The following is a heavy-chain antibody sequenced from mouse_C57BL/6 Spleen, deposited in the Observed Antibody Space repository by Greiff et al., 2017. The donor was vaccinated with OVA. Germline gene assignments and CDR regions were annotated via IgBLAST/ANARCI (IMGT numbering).Heavy chain of an antibody. CDR3: ARGRITTVVAPAY. CDR2: ISSGSSTI. D-gene: IGHD1-1*01. J-gene: IGHJ3*01. Sequence: EVMLVESGGGLVKPGGSLKLSCAASGFTFRDYGMNWVRQAPEKGLEWVAYISSGSSTIYYADTVKGRFTISRDNAKNTLFLQMTSLRSEDTSMYYCARGRITTVVAPAYWGQGTLVTVSA. V-gene: IGHV5-17*01. CDR1: GFTFRDYG.